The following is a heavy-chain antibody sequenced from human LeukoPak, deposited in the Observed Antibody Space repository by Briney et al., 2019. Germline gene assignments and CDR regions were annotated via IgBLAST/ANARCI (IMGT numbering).Heavy chain of an antibody. CDR3: ARPYCSGGSCYLGPFDY. CDR2: ISSSSSTI. J-gene: IGHJ4*02. V-gene: IGHV3-48*01. Sequence: GGSLRLSCAASGFTFSSYSMNWVRQAPGKELEWVSYISSSSSTIYYADSVKGRFTISRDNAKNSLYLQMNSLRAEDTAVYYCARPYCSGGSCYLGPFDYWGQGTLVTVSS. CDR1: GFTFSSYS. D-gene: IGHD2-15*01.